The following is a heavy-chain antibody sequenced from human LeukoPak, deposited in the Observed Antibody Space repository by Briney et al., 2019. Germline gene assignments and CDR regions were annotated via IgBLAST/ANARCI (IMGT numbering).Heavy chain of an antibody. CDR2: VFYTGST. Sequence: PSETLSLTCTVSGGSISTYYWSWIRQPPGKGLEWIGYVFYTGSTNYNPSLKSRVTISADTSKKQISLKLSSVTAADTAVYYCARRMNTGTISHFFDYWGPGTLVTVSS. CDR1: GGSISTYY. CDR3: ARRMNTGTISHFFDY. D-gene: IGHD4-17*01. V-gene: IGHV4-59*01. J-gene: IGHJ4*02.